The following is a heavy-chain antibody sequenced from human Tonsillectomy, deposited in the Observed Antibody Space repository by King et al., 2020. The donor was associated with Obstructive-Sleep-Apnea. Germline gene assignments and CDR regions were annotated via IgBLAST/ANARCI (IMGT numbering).Heavy chain of an antibody. Sequence: VQLVESGGGLVQPGRSLRLSCAASGFTFDDYAMHWVRQAPGKGLEWVSGISWNSDKTGYADSVKGRFTISRDNAKNSLYLQMNSLRPEDTALYYCANAFAVAGYFDHWGQGTLVTVSS. D-gene: IGHD6-19*01. CDR1: GFTFDDYA. CDR2: ISWNSDKT. CDR3: ANAFAVAGYFDH. V-gene: IGHV3-9*01. J-gene: IGHJ4*02.